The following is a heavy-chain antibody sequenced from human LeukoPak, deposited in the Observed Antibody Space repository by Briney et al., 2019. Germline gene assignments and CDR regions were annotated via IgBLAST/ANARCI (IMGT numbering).Heavy chain of an antibody. CDR1: GFIFNNYA. CDR3: ARDSTLSNY. CDR2: IKYDGSET. J-gene: IGHJ4*02. D-gene: IGHD3-16*01. V-gene: IGHV3-7*04. Sequence: PGGSLRLSCAASGFIFNNYAMHWVRQAPGKGLEWVATIKYDGSETYYVDSVRGRFSISRDNAKNSLYLQMNSLRAEDTAVYYCARDSTLSNYWGQGTLVTVSS.